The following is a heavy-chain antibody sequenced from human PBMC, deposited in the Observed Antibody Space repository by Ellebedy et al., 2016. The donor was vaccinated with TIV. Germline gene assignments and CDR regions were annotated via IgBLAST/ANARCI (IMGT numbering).Heavy chain of an antibody. D-gene: IGHD2-2*01. CDR2: IKQDGSDK. CDR3: ARGSGYCSSTSCSGETD. J-gene: IGHJ4*02. CDR1: EITFRSYW. V-gene: IGHV3-7*03. Sequence: GESLKISCVASEITFRSYWMSWVRQTPGRGLEWVANIKQDGSDKNYVDSVKGRFTISRYNAKNSLYLQMNSLSADDTAVYYCARGSGYCSSTSCSGETDWGQGTPVTVSS.